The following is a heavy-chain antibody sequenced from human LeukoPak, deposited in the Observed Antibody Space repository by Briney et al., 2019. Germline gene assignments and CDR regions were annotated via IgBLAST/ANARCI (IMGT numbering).Heavy chain of an antibody. CDR3: ARDIAAAGTPLWYFDL. D-gene: IGHD6-13*01. Sequence: FQGRVTITADKSTSTAYMELSSLRSEDTAVYYCARDIAAAGTPLWYFDLWGRGTLVTASS. V-gene: IGHV1-69*04. J-gene: IGHJ2*01.